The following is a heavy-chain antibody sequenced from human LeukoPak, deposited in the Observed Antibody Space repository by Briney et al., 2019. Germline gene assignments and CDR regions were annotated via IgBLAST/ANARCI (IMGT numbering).Heavy chain of an antibody. CDR3: AKDLQPYYYGSGSTMDV. CDR1: GFTFSSYA. J-gene: IGHJ6*02. D-gene: IGHD3-10*01. V-gene: IGHV3-23*01. Sequence: GGSLRLSCAASGFTFSSYAMSWVRQAPGKGLEWVSAISGSGGSTYYADSVKGRFTISRDNSKNTLYLQMNSLRAEDMAVYYCAKDLQPYYYGSGSTMDVWGQGTTVTVSS. CDR2: ISGSGGST.